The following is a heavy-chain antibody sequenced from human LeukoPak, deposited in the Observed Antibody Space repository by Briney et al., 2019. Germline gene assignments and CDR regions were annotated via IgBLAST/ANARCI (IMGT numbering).Heavy chain of an antibody. V-gene: IGHV4-31*03. CDR3: ARARDDSSGYYTLEDWYFDL. CDR2: IYYSGST. CDR1: GGSISSGGYY. D-gene: IGHD3-22*01. J-gene: IGHJ2*01. Sequence: SQTLSLTCTVSGGSISSGGYYWSWIRQHPGKGLEWIGYIYYSGSTYYNPSLKSRVTISVDTSKNQFSLKLSSVTAADTAVYYCARARDDSSGYYTLEDWYFDLWGRGTLVTVSS.